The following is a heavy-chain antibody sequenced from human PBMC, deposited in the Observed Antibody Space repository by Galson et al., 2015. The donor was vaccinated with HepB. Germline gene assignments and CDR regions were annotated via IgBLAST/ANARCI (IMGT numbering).Heavy chain of an antibody. CDR1: GFTFSDYY. V-gene: IGHV3-11*06. CDR3: ARVADADYGDHSHFDY. CDR2: ISSSSTYT. D-gene: IGHD4-17*01. J-gene: IGHJ4*02. Sequence: SLRLSCAASGFTFSDYYMSWIRQTPGKGLEWVSYISSSSTYTNYADSVKGRFTISRDNAKNSLYLQLNSLRAEDTAVYYCARVADADYGDHSHFDYWGQGTLVTVS.